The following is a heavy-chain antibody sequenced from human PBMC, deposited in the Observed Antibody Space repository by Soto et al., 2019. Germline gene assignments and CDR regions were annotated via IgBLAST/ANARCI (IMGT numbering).Heavy chain of an antibody. CDR3: ASMRDETHCSSTSCYEYNWFDP. V-gene: IGHV4-39*01. Sequence: SETLSLTCTVSGGSISSSSYYWGWIRQPPGKGLEWIGSIYYSGSTYYNPSLKSRVTISVDTSKNQFSLKLSSVTAADTAVYYCASMRDETHCSSTSCYEYNWFDPWGQGTXVTVSS. CDR2: IYYSGST. CDR1: GGSISSSSYY. D-gene: IGHD2-2*01. J-gene: IGHJ5*02.